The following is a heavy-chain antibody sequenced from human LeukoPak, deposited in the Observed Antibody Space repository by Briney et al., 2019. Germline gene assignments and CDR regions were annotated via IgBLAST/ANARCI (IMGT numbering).Heavy chain of an antibody. CDR1: GFTVSSNY. J-gene: IGHJ4*02. D-gene: IGHD2-15*01. V-gene: IGHV3-66*01. CDR2: IYSGGST. CDR3: ARGYCSGGSCRRTPFDY. Sequence: GGSLRLSCAASGFTVSSNYMSWVRQAPGKGLEWVSVIYSGGSTYYADSVKGRFTISRDNSKNTLYLQMNSLRAEDTAVYYWARGYCSGGSCRRTPFDYWGQGTLVTVSS.